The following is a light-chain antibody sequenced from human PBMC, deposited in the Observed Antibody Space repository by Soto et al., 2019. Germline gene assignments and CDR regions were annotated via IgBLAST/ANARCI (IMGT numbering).Light chain of an antibody. Sequence: DIVMTQSPLSLPVTPGEPASISCRSSQSLLHGNGYNFLDWYLQKPGQSPQLLIYLGSHRASGGPNRFSASGSGTDFTLKISTVEAEDVGVDYCIQTLQTPWTFGQGTNVGIK. J-gene: IGKJ1*01. CDR2: LGS. V-gene: IGKV2-28*01. CDR3: IQTLQTPWT. CDR1: QSLLHGNGYNF.